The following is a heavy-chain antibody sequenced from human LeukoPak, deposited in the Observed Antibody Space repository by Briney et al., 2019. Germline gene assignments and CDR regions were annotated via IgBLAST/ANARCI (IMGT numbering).Heavy chain of an antibody. CDR3: ATGQQLGY. Sequence: GGSLRLSCVASGLAFSSYWVSWVRQAPGRGLEWVANIKQDGSDKYYVDSVKGRFTISRDNAEKSLYLQMNSLRAEDTAVYYCATGQQLGYWGQGTLVTVSS. CDR1: GLAFSSYW. V-gene: IGHV3-7*01. J-gene: IGHJ4*02. D-gene: IGHD6-13*01. CDR2: IKQDGSDK.